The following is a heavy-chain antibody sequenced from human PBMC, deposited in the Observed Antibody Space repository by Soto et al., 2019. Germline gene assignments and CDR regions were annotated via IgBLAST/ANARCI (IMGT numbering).Heavy chain of an antibody. D-gene: IGHD5-12*01. V-gene: IGHV4-31*03. CDR1: GGSISSGGYY. CDR2: IYYSGIT. J-gene: IGHJ5*02. Sequence: LSLTCTVSGGSISSGGYYWSWIRQHPGKGLEWIGYIYYSGITYNNPSLKSRVTISVDTSKNQFSLKLSSVTAADTAVYYCARVYSGYDYRGWFDPWGQGSLVTVSS. CDR3: ARVYSGYDYRGWFDP.